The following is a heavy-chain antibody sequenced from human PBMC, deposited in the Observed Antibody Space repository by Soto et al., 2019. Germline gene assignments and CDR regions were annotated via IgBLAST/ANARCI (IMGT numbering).Heavy chain of an antibody. CDR1: GFTFSSYW. Sequence: GGSLRLSCAASGFTFSSYWMHWVRQAPGKGLVWVSRINSDGSSTSYADSVKGRFTISRDNAKNTLYLQMNSLRAEDTAVYYWSRSVAVAGDAFDFWGQGTMVPVSS. D-gene: IGHD6-19*01. V-gene: IGHV3-74*01. J-gene: IGHJ3*01. CDR3: SRSVAVAGDAFDF. CDR2: INSDGSST.